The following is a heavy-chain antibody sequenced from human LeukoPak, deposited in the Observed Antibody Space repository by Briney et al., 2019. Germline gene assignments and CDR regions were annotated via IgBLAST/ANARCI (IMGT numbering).Heavy chain of an antibody. CDR1: GFTFSSHA. D-gene: IGHD3-3*02. Sequence: GGSLRLSCAASGFTFSSHAMSWVRQAPGKGLEWVSAINGGGGTTYYADFVKGRFTISRDNSKNTLYLQMNSLRAEDTAVYYCAREISRTGAFDIWGQGTMVTVSS. V-gene: IGHV3-23*01. CDR3: AREISRTGAFDI. J-gene: IGHJ3*02. CDR2: INGGGGTT.